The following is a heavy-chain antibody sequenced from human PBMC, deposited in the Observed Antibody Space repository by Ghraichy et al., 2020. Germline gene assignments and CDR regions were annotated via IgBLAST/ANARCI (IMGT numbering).Heavy chain of an antibody. CDR2: ISGSGAST. CDR3: AKDSLGGTWRTWFDP. V-gene: IGHV3-23*01. D-gene: IGHD3-3*01. J-gene: IGHJ5*02. Sequence: GGSLRLSCAASGFTFSSYAMSWVRQAPGKGLEWVSVISGSGASTYYADSVKGRFTISRDNSKNTLYLQMNSLRAEDTAVYYCAKDSLGGTWRTWFDPWGQGTLVTVSS. CDR1: GFTFSSYA.